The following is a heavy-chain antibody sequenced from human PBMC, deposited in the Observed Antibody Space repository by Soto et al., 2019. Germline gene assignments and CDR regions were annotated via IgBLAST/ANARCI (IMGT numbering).Heavy chain of an antibody. CDR1: GIMSSGYG. D-gene: IGHD6-25*01. Sequence: QEQVVQSGPAMKEPGSSVKVSCRASGIMSSGYGFSWVRQAPGQGLEWVGRINPILESTHYAQNLQGRVSNTGHKFTDTAYLEGARLRLEDKAIYFCATMKRARLDSWGRGTVVTVSS. J-gene: IGHJ4*02. CDR3: ATMKRARLDS. CDR2: INPILEST. V-gene: IGHV1-69*09.